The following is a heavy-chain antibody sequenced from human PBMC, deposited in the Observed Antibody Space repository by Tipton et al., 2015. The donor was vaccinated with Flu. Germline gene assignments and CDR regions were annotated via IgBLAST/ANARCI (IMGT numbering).Heavy chain of an antibody. CDR2: IYHSGST. J-gene: IGHJ4*02. V-gene: IGHV4-38-2*01. CDR3: ARGLRAVVRSPLHY. Sequence: TLSLTCAVSGYSISSGYYWGWIRQPPGKGLEWIGSIYHSGSTYYNPSLKSRVTISVDTSKNQFSLKLSSVTAADTAVYYCARGLRAVVRSPLHYWGQGTLVTVSS. D-gene: IGHD4-23*01. CDR1: GYSISSGYY.